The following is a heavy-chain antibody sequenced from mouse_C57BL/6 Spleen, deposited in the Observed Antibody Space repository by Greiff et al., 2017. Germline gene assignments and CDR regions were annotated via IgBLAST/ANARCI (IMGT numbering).Heavy chain of an antibody. CDR2: INYDGSST. Sequence: EVQLVESEGGLVQPGSSMKLSCTASGFTFSDYYMAWVRQVPEKGLEWVANINYDGSSTYYLDSLKSRFIISRDNAKNILYLQMSSLKSEDTATYYCARDNYGSRGGFDYWGQGTTLTVSS. D-gene: IGHD1-1*01. CDR3: ARDNYGSRGGFDY. CDR1: GFTFSDYY. J-gene: IGHJ2*01. V-gene: IGHV5-16*01.